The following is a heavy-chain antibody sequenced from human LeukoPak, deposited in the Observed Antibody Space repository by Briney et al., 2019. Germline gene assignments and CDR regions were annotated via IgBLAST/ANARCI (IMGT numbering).Heavy chain of an antibody. CDR1: GFTFTNYW. CDR3: ARGSDCGGDCYTSRLYNWFDP. D-gene: IGHD2-21*02. V-gene: IGHV3-74*01. CDR2: INSDGSNA. Sequence: QPGEPLRLSCAASGFTFTNYWMHWVRQVPGKGLVWVSHINSDGSNAAYADSVQGLFTISRDNAKNTLYLQMNSLRAEDTAVYYCARGSDCGGDCYTSRLYNWFDPWGQGTQVTVSS. J-gene: IGHJ5*02.